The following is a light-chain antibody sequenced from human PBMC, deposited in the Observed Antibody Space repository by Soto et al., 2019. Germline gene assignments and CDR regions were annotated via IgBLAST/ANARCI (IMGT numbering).Light chain of an antibody. CDR2: DAS. CDR3: QQRSSWPIT. Sequence: EVMLTQSPATLSLSPGERATLSCRASQSVSSYLAWYQQKPGQAPRLLIYDASNRAAGIPARFSGSGSGTDFTLTISSLESEASAVYYCQQRSSWPITFGGGTKV. V-gene: IGKV3-11*01. J-gene: IGKJ4*01. CDR1: QSVSSY.